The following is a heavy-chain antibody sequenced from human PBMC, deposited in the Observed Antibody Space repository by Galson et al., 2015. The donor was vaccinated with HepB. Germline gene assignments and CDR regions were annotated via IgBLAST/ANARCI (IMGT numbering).Heavy chain of an antibody. J-gene: IGHJ6*03. V-gene: IGHV3-21*01. D-gene: IGHD2-2*01. Sequence: SLRLSCAASGFTFSEFGMNWVRQAPGKGLEWVSSISITGTYIYYADSVRGRFTISRDNAKNSLYLHMDSLRAEDASLYYCAREAWGGGPIGYDYYYYYMDVWGKGTTVTVSS. CDR3: AREAWGGGPIGYDYYYYYMDV. CDR1: GFTFSEFG. CDR2: ISITGTYI.